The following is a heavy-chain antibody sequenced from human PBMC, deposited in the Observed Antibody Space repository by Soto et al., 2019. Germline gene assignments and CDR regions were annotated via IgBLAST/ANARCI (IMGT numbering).Heavy chain of an antibody. CDR1: GYTFTSYA. J-gene: IGHJ5*02. CDR3: AKDAVAGNGDYDWFDP. Sequence: ASVKVSCKASGYTFTSYAMHWVRQAPGQRLEWMGWINAGNGNTKYSQKFQGRVTITRDTSASTAYMELNSLRVEDTAIYYCAKDAVAGNGDYDWFDPWDQGTLVTVSS. D-gene: IGHD6-19*01. V-gene: IGHV1-3*01. CDR2: INAGNGNT.